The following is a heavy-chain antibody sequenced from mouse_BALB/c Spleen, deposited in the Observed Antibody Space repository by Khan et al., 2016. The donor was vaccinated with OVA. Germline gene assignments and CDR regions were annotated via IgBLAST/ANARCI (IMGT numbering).Heavy chain of an antibody. CDR1: GYTFTNNG. CDR3: ARVGYDGTMDY. Sequence: QIQLVQSGPELKKPGETVKISCKASGYTFTNNGMNWVKQNPGKGLKWMGWINTYTGEPTYVDDFKGRFAFSLETSATTAYLQINNLKNEDTATYFCARVGYDGTMDYWGQGTSVTVSS. J-gene: IGHJ4*01. CDR2: INTYTGEP. D-gene: IGHD2-14*01. V-gene: IGHV9-3-1*01.